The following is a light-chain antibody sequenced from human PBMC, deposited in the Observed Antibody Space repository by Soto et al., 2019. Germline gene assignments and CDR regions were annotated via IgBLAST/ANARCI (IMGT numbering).Light chain of an antibody. CDR1: QSISSN. V-gene: IGKV3-15*01. CDR2: RTS. Sequence: EVVMRQSPATLSVSPGERATPSCRASQSISSNLAWYQQKPGQAPRLLMFRTSSRATGFPARFSGSGSGTEFNLTISSLQSEDFGVYYCQQYNNWPRATFGGGTKVDIK. J-gene: IGKJ4*01. CDR3: QQYNNWPRAT.